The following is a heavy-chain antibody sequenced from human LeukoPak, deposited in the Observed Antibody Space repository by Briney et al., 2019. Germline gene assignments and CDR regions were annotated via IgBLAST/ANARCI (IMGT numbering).Heavy chain of an antibody. V-gene: IGHV1-3*01. CDR2: INAGNGNT. CDR3: ARGMEFLEWLHDY. J-gene: IGHJ4*02. Sequence: ASVKVSCKASGYTFTSYAMHWVRQAPGQRLEWMGWINAGNGNTKYSQKFQGRVTITRDTSASTAYMELSSLRSEDTAVYYCARGMEFLEWLHDYWGQGTLVTVSS. D-gene: IGHD3-3*01. CDR1: GYTFTSYA.